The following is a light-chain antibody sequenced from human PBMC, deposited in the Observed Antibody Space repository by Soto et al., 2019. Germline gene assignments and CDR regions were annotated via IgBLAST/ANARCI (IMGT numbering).Light chain of an antibody. CDR1: RSNIGNNY. J-gene: IGLJ3*02. Sequence: QSVLTQPPSVSAAPGQKVTVSCSGSRSNIGNNYVSWYQHLPGTAPKLLIYDNDKRPSGIPDRFSASKSGTSATLDITGLQTGDEGDYYCEAWDSNRSGGVFGGGTKLTVL. V-gene: IGLV1-51*01. CDR2: DND. CDR3: EAWDSNRSGGV.